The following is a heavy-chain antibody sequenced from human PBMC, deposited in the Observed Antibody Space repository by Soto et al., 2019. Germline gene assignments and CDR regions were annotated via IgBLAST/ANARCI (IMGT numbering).Heavy chain of an antibody. CDR3: PKTFGYSYAIDY. CDR1: GYTFTSYG. D-gene: IGHD5-18*01. V-gene: IGHV1-18*01. CDR2: ISAYNGNT. Sequence: QVQLVQSGAEVKKPGASVKVSCKASGYTFTSYGINWVRQAPGQGLEWMGWISAYNGNTNYAQKLQGRVTMTTDTSTSTAHMELRSLTSDDTAVYFCPKTFGYSYAIDYWGQGTLVTVSS. J-gene: IGHJ4*02.